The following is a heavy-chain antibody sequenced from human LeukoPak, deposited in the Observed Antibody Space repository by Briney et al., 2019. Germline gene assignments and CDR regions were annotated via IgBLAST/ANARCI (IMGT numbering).Heavy chain of an antibody. CDR2: ISSSSSTI. Sequence: PGGSLRLSCAASGFTFSSYSMNWVRQAPGKGLEWVSYISSSSSTIYYADSVKGRFTISRDNAKNSLYLQMNSLRAEDTAVYYCAIAYCGGDCSIGFDYWGQGTLVTVSS. V-gene: IGHV3-48*04. D-gene: IGHD2-21*02. CDR3: AIAYCGGDCSIGFDY. CDR1: GFTFSSYS. J-gene: IGHJ4*02.